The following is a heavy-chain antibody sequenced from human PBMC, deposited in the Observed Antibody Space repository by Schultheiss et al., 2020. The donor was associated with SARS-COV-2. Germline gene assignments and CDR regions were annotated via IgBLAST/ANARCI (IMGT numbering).Heavy chain of an antibody. Sequence: SETLSLTCAVYGGSFSGYYWSWIRQPPGKGLEWIGEINHSGSTNYNPSLKSRVTISVDTSKNQFSLKLSSVTAADTAVYYCAKSPYGYSSSWEYFQHWGQGTLVTVSS. CDR2: INHSGST. V-gene: IGHV4-34*01. CDR1: GGSFSGYY. J-gene: IGHJ1*01. D-gene: IGHD6-13*01. CDR3: AKSPYGYSSSWEYFQH.